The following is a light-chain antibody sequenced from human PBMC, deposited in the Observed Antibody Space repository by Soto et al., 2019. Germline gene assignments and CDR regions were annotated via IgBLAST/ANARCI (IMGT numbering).Light chain of an antibody. CDR2: GVS. Sequence: EIVLTQSPGTLSLSPGERATLSCRASQSVSNNYLAWYQQKPGQAPRXLIYGVSNTATGIPDRLSGSGSRTVFTLTISRLEPEDSAVYYCQQYGSSGTFGQGTKVDIK. CDR3: QQYGSSGT. V-gene: IGKV3-20*01. CDR1: QSVSNNY. J-gene: IGKJ1*01.